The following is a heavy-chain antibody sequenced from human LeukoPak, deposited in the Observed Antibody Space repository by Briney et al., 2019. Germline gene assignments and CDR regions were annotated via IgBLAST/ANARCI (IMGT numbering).Heavy chain of an antibody. Sequence: PGGSLRLSCATSGFTFSSHGMRWLRQAPGKGLEWVADISPDGSESHCADSVNGRFSISRDNSKNTLHLQMDSLRAEDTAVYYCTGGYTGHYYVDYWGQGTQVTVSS. CDR2: ISPDGSES. D-gene: IGHD2-8*02. CDR1: GFTFSSHG. J-gene: IGHJ4*02. V-gene: IGHV3-30*03. CDR3: TGGYTGHYYVDY.